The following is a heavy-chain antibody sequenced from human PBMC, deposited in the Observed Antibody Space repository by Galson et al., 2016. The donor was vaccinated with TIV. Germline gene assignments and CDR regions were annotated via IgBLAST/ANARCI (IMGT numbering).Heavy chain of an antibody. J-gene: IGHJ4*02. D-gene: IGHD3-22*01. CDR3: ARPRGDSNGYYLPLDY. CDR1: GGIFRNYP. CDR2: IIPIFNIA. V-gene: IGHV1-69*13. Sequence: SVKVSCKASGGIFRNYPISWVRQAPGQGLEWMGGIIPIFNIADYAQKFQGRVTITADESARTVSMELSSLRSEDTAVYYCARPRGDSNGYYLPLDYWGQGTLLTVSS.